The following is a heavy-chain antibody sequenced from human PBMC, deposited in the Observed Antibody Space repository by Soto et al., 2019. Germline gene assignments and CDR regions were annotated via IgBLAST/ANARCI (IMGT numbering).Heavy chain of an antibody. CDR3: AGTYYDFWSGYYPDPDFDY. CDR2: IYYSGST. CDR1: GGSISSYY. D-gene: IGHD3-3*01. V-gene: IGHV4-59*01. Sequence: SETLSLTCTVSGGSISSYYWSWIRQPPGKGLEWIGYIYYSGSTNYNPSLKSRVTISVDTSKNQFSLKLSSVTAADTAVYYCAGTYYDFWSGYYPDPDFDYWGQGTLVTVSS. J-gene: IGHJ4*02.